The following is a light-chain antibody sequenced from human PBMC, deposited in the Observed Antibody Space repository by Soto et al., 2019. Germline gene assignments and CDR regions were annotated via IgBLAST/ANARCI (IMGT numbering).Light chain of an antibody. CDR1: QSVNNVY. Sequence: EIVLTQSPGTLSLSPGERATLSCRASQSVNNVYLAWYQQKPGQAPRLLIYDVSSRATGIPDRFSGSGSGTDFTLTISRLELEDFAVYYCQQSGTSPRTFGQGTKLEIK. CDR2: DVS. CDR3: QQSGTSPRT. J-gene: IGKJ2*01. V-gene: IGKV3-20*01.